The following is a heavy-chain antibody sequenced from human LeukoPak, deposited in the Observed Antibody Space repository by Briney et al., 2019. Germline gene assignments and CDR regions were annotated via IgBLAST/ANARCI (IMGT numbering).Heavy chain of an antibody. CDR2: INSQGIIT. D-gene: IGHD4-11*01. Sequence: GGSLRLSCAASGLTFSRYAMHWVRQAPGKGLEYVSAINSQGIITYYEDSVKGRFTISRDNSKNSLYLQMNSLRAEDTAVYYCAREDHSKYEYWGQGTLVTVSS. CDR1: GLTFSRYA. J-gene: IGHJ4*02. V-gene: IGHV3-64*02. CDR3: AREDHSKYEY.